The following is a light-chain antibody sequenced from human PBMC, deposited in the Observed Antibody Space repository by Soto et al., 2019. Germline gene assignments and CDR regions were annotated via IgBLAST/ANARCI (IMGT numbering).Light chain of an antibody. CDR3: GTWDNSLSAVV. CDR1: SSNIGNNY. J-gene: IGLJ2*01. CDR2: DSN. V-gene: IGLV1-51*01. Sequence: QSVLTQPPSVSAAPGQKVTSSCSGSSSNIGNNYVSWYQQLPGTAPKLLIYDSNKRPSGILDRFSGSKSGTSATLGITGLRAGDEAGYYCGTWDNSLSAVVFGGGTKLTVL.